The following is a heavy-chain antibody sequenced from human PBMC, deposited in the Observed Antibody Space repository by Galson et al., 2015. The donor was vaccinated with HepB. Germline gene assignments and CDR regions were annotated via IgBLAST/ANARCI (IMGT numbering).Heavy chain of an antibody. CDR1: GGTFSSYS. D-gene: IGHD3-22*01. J-gene: IGHJ5*02. CDR2: IIPVRGIT. Sequence: SCKASGGTFSSYSIAWVRQAPGQGLEWMGRIIPVRGITNYAQKFQGRVTITADKSTTTAYMELSSLGSDDTAVYFCARDYYDSNGYYAGHLDPWGQGTLVTVSS. V-gene: IGHV1-69*04. CDR3: ARDYYDSNGYYAGHLDP.